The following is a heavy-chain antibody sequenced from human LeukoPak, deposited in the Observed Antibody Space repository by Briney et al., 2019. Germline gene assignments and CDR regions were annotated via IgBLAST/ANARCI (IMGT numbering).Heavy chain of an antibody. Sequence: PGGSLRLSCAASGFTFSSYAMSWVRQAPGKGLEWVSSISGSGGSTYYADSVKGRFTISRDNSKNTLHLQMNSLRAEDTAVYYCAKEGYVTGTHFDYWGQGTLVTVSS. J-gene: IGHJ4*02. CDR2: ISGSGGST. D-gene: IGHD1-20*01. V-gene: IGHV3-23*01. CDR1: GFTFSSYA. CDR3: AKEGYVTGTHFDY.